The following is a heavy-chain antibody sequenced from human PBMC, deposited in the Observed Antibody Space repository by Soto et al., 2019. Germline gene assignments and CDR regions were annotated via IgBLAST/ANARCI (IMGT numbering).Heavy chain of an antibody. CDR3: ARRYDSSGYSFDY. D-gene: IGHD3-22*01. V-gene: IGHV4-34*01. Sequence: SETLSLTCAVYGGSFSGYYWSWIRQPPGKGLEWIGEINYSGSTNYNPSLKSRVTISVDTSKNQFSLKLSSVTAADTAVYYCARRYDSSGYSFDYWGQGTLVTVSS. CDR2: INYSGST. J-gene: IGHJ4*02. CDR1: GGSFSGYY.